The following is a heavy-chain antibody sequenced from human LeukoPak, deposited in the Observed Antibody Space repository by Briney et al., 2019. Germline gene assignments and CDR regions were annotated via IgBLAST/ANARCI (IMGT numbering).Heavy chain of an antibody. CDR2: INPNSGGT. CDR3: ARDRLLVPAAYFDI. CDR1: GYTFTGYY. Sequence: RASVKVSCKASGYTFTGYYMHWVRQAPGQGLEWMGWINPNSGGTNYAQKFQGRVTMTRDTSISTAYMELSRLRSDDTAVYYCARDRLLVPAAYFDIWGQGTMVTVSS. J-gene: IGHJ3*02. D-gene: IGHD2-2*01. V-gene: IGHV1-2*02.